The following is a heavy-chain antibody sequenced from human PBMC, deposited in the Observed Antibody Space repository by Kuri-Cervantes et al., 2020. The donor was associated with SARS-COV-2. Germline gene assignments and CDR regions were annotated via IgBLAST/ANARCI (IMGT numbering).Heavy chain of an antibody. D-gene: IGHD6-19*01. J-gene: IGHJ3*02. V-gene: IGHV3-30-3*01. Sequence: LKISCAASGFTFSSYAMHWVRQAPGKGLEWVAVISYDGSNKYYADSVKGRFTISRDNSKNTLYLQMNSLRAEDTAVYYCARDRLYDAFDIWGQGTMVTVSS. CDR2: ISYDGSNK. CDR3: ARDRLYDAFDI. CDR1: GFTFSSYA.